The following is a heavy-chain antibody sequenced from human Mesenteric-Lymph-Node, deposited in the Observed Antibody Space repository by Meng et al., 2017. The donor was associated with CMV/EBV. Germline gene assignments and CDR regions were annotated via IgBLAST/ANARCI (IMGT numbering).Heavy chain of an antibody. V-gene: IGHV4-34*01. J-gene: IGHJ4*02. CDR3: ARMKGGSGSYYRNFDY. CDR2: INHSGST. D-gene: IGHD3-10*01. CDR1: GGSFSGYY. Sequence: VYGGSFSGYYWSWIRQPPGKGLEWIGEINHSGSTNYNPSLKSRVTISVDTSKNQFSLKLSSVTAADTAVYYCARMKGGSGSYYRNFDYWGQGTLSPSPQ.